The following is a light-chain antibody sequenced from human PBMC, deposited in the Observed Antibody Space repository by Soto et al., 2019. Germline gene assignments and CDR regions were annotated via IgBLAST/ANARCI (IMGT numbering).Light chain of an antibody. Sequence: QSVLTQPPSASATPGQRVTISCSGSSSNIGENAVTWYQHLPGTAPKVLIYSDDQRPSGVPDRFSGSKSGTSASLAISGLQSEDEANFYCAAWDDNLNAWVFGGGTKLTVL. CDR1: SSNIGENA. J-gene: IGLJ3*02. CDR2: SDD. CDR3: AAWDDNLNAWV. V-gene: IGLV1-44*01.